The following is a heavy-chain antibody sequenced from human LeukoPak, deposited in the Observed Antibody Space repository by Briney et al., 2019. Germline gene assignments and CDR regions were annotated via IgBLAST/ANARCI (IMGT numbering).Heavy chain of an antibody. D-gene: IGHD5-18*01. CDR1: GDSISSSISY. J-gene: IGHJ4*02. V-gene: IGHV4-39*01. CDR2: IYYSGST. CDR3: ARRVAGGYSNGYYFDY. Sequence: SETLSLTCTVSGDSISSSISYWGWIRQPPGKGLESIGSIYYSGSTYYNPSLKSRVTISVDTSKNQFSLKLSSVTAADTAVYYCARRVAGGYSNGYYFDYWGQGTLVTVSS.